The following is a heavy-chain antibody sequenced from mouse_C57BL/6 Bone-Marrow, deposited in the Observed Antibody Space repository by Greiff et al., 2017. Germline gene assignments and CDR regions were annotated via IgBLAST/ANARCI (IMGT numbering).Heavy chain of an antibody. CDR1: GYTFTSYW. CDR3: ASDGTPYWYFDV. J-gene: IGHJ1*03. CDR2: IDPSDSYT. Sequence: VQLQQSGAELVRPGTSVKLSCKASGYTFTSYWMHWVKQRPGQGLEWIGVIDPSDSYTNYNQKFKGKATLTVDTSSSTAYMQLSSLTSEDSAVYYCASDGTPYWYFDVWGTGTTVTVSS. D-gene: IGHD2-1*01. V-gene: IGHV1-59*01.